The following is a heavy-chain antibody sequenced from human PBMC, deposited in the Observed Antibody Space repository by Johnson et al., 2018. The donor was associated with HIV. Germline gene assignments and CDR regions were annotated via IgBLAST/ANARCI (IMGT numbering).Heavy chain of an antibody. V-gene: IGHV3-23*04. Sequence: VQLVESGGGLVRPGGSLRLSCVASGFSFIDYAMIWVRQAPGKGLEWVSTISGSGGSTYSADSVKGRFTISRDNSENTLYLQMNSLRAEDTAVYYCARDPYYDILTGYYAAFDIWGQGTMVTVSS. CDR2: ISGSGGST. J-gene: IGHJ3*02. D-gene: IGHD3-9*01. CDR1: GFSFIDYA. CDR3: ARDPYYDILTGYYAAFDI.